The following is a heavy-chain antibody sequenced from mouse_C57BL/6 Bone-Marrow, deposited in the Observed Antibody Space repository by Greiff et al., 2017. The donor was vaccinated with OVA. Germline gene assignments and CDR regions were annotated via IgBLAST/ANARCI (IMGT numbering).Heavy chain of an antibody. CDR1: GFTFSSYA. D-gene: IGHD4-1*01. V-gene: IGHV5-4*01. CDR3: ARDYDWGAMDY. Sequence: EVKLMESGGGLVKPGGSLKLSCAASGFTFSSYAMSWVRQTPEKRLEWVATISDGGSYTYYPDNVKGRFTISRDNAKNNLYLQISHLKSEDTAMYYCARDYDWGAMDYWGQGTSVTVSS. CDR2: ISDGGSYT. J-gene: IGHJ4*01.